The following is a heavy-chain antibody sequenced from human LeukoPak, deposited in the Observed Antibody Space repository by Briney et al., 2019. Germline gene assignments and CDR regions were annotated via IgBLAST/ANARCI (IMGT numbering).Heavy chain of an antibody. CDR1: GFPFSDYN. CDR2: ISRSGSTK. CDR3: ARVLRYCSGGNCYSGGLGYMDV. V-gene: IGHV3-11*01. Sequence: GGSLRLSCAASGFPFSDYNMRWIRQAAGKGLEWVSSISRSGSTKYYADSVKVRFTISRDKAKHSLFLQMNSLRAEDTAVYYCARVLRYCSGGNCYSGGLGYMDVWGKGTTVTISS. D-gene: IGHD2-15*01. J-gene: IGHJ6*03.